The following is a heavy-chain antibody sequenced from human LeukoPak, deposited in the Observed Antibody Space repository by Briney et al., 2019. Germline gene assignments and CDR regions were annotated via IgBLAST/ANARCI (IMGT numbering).Heavy chain of an antibody. J-gene: IGHJ5*02. V-gene: IGHV3-7*01. D-gene: IGHD6-19*01. CDR3: ARDPYSSGWYGNENYYWFDP. CDR2: IKQDGSEK. CDR1: GFTLSSYW. Sequence: GGSLRLSCAASGFTLSSYWMSWVRQAPGKGLEWVANIKQDGSEKYYVDSVKGRFTISRDNAKNSLYLQMNSLRAEDTAVYYWARDPYSSGWYGNENYYWFDPWGQGNLVTVSS.